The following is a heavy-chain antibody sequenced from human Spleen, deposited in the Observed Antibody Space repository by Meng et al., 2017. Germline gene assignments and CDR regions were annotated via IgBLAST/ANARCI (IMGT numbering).Heavy chain of an antibody. J-gene: IGHJ4*02. CDR1: GFMFGGYS. CDR3: ARDRRGRMEPREY. D-gene: IGHD1-14*01. CDR2: ISGGSGPTT. V-gene: IGHV3-23*04. Sequence: VGSGGGCVQPGGCVKLSCVASGFMFGGYSMTWVRQAPGRGLEWVSSISGGSGPTTYYANSLKGRFTISRDNSKNTLYLQMNSLRVEDTAVYYCARDRRGRMEPREYWGQGTLVTVSS.